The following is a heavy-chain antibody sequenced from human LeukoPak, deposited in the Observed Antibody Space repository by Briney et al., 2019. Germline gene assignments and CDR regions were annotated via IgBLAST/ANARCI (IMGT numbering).Heavy chain of an antibody. V-gene: IGHV4-59*01. J-gene: IGHJ4*02. CDR3: ARDSVGSFDY. Sequence: PSETLSLTCTVSGGSISSYYWSWIRQPPGKGLEWIGYIYYSGSTNYNPSLKSRVTISVDTSKNQFSLKLSSVTAADTAVYYCARDSVGSFDYWGQGTLVTVSS. CDR1: GGSISSYY. D-gene: IGHD1-26*01. CDR2: IYYSGST.